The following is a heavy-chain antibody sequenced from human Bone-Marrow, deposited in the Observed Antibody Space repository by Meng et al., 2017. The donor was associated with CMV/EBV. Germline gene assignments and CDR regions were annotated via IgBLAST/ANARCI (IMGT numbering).Heavy chain of an antibody. CDR2: ISAYNGNT. V-gene: IGHV1-18*01. CDR3: ARDRISGLTGDRGENWFDP. Sequence: ASVKVSCKASGYTFTSYGISWVRRAPGQGLEWMGWISAYNGNTNYAQKLQGRVTMTTDTSTSTAYMELRSLRSDDTAVYYCARDRISGLTGDRGENWFDPWGQGTLVTFSS. D-gene: IGHD7-27*01. J-gene: IGHJ5*02. CDR1: GYTFTSYG.